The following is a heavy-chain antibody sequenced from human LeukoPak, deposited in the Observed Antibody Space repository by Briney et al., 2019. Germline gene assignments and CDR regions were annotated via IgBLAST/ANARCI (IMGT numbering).Heavy chain of an antibody. CDR2: IYYSGST. CDR3: ARLDVVVVPAVHGWFDP. CDR1: GGSISSYY. D-gene: IGHD2-2*01. J-gene: IGHJ5*02. Sequence: SETLSLTCTVSGGSISSYYWSWIRQPPGKALEWIGYIYYSGSTNYNPSLKSRVTISVETSKNQFSLKLSSVTAADAAVYYCARLDVVVVPAVHGWFDPWGQGTLVTVSS. V-gene: IGHV4-59*08.